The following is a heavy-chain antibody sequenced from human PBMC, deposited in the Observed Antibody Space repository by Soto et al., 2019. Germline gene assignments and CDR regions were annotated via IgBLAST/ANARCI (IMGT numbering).Heavy chain of an antibody. D-gene: IGHD3-10*01. Sequence: QVQLQESGPGLVKPSETLSLTCTVSGGSVSSGSYYWSWIRQPPGKGLEWIGYIYYSGSTNYNPSLKSRVAISVDTSKNPFSLKLSSVTAADTAVYYCARETRFGEFGYWGQGTLVTVSS. J-gene: IGHJ4*02. V-gene: IGHV4-61*01. CDR2: IYYSGST. CDR1: GGSVSSGSYY. CDR3: ARETRFGEFGY.